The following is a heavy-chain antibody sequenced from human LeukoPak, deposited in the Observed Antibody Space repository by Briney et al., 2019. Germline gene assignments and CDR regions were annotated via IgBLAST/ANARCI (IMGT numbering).Heavy chain of an antibody. CDR3: VSRAGSPWGPFDV. J-gene: IGHJ4*02. V-gene: IGHV3-23*01. CDR2: ISRGGVIT. CDR1: GFTFSDYA. Sequence: GGSLRLSCAASGFTFSDYAINWVRQAPGKGLEWVSSISRGGVITYYADSVKGRFTISRDNSNNTLYLHMNSLRAEDTAVYYCVSRAGSPWGPFDVWGQGTLVTVSS. D-gene: IGHD7-27*01.